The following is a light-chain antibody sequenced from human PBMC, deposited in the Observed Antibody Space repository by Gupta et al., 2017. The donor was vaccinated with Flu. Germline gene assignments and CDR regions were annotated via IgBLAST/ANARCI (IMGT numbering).Light chain of an antibody. V-gene: IGLV2-14*01. CDR3: GSYRSSSTPYVV. Sequence: QSALTPPASVSGYPARPIPVSFTGTSSDIGGYNFVSWYQQHPGKAPKLMIYEVNNRPSGVSNRFSGSKSGNTASLTISGLQAEDEADYYCGSYRSSSTPYVVFGGGTKLTVL. CDR1: SSDIGGYNF. CDR2: EVN. J-gene: IGLJ2*01.